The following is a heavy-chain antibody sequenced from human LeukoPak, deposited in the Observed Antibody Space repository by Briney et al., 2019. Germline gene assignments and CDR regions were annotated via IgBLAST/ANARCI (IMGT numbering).Heavy chain of an antibody. CDR2: IKSDGSDT. Sequence: GGSLRLSCAASGFTFSSYWMSWVRQAPGEGLVWVSRIKSDGSDTSYADSVKGRFTISRDNAKNTLYLQMNSLRAEDTAVYYCARGFWTGVEYWGQGALVTVSS. J-gene: IGHJ4*02. D-gene: IGHD3/OR15-3a*01. V-gene: IGHV3-74*01. CDR3: ARGFWTGVEY. CDR1: GFTFSSYW.